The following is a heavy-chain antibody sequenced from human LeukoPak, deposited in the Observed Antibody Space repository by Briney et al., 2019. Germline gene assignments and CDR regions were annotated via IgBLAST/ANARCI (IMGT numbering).Heavy chain of an antibody. Sequence: ASVKVSCKASGYTFTGNYMHWVRQAPGQGLEWMGWINPNSGGTNYAQKFQGRVTMTRDTSISTAYMKLSRLRSDDTAVYYCARDWVDTAMVTDPIFDYWGQGTLVTVSS. V-gene: IGHV1-2*02. J-gene: IGHJ4*02. CDR2: INPNSGGT. D-gene: IGHD5-18*01. CDR3: ARDWVDTAMVTDPIFDY. CDR1: GYTFTGNY.